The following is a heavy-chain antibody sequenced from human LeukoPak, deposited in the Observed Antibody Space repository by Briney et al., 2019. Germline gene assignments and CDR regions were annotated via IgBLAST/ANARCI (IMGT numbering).Heavy chain of an antibody. CDR2: IYSTGII. CDR1: GGSITNYY. J-gene: IGHJ4*02. CDR3: ARVSVHGYSDY. D-gene: IGHD2-8*01. Sequence: KPSETLSLTCTVSGGSITNYYWSWIRQSAGKGLEWIGRIYSTGIITYNPSLKSRVTISVDTSKNQFSLKLSSVTAADTAVYYCARVSVHGYSDYWGQGTLVTVSS. V-gene: IGHV4-4*07.